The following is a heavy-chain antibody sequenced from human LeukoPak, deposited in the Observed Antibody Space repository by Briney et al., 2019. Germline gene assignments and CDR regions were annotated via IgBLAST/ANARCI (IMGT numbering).Heavy chain of an antibody. CDR3: VKDIRAVIASGGFYFDN. V-gene: IGHV3-23*01. CDR2: ISGSGDTT. Sequence: GGSLRLSCAASGFTFNNYAMSWVRQAPGKGLEWVSGISGSGDTTYYADSVKGRFTISRDNSKNTLYLQMNSLRAEDTAVYYCVKDIRAVIASGGFYFDNWGQGTLVTVSS. D-gene: IGHD3-10*01. CDR1: GFTFNNYA. J-gene: IGHJ4*02.